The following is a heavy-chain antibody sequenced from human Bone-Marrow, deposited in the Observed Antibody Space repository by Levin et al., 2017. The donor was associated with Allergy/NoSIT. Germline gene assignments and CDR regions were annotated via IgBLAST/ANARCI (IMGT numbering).Heavy chain of an antibody. J-gene: IGHJ4*02. V-gene: IGHV4-31*03. D-gene: IGHD6-13*01. CDR1: GDSVTSGGCY. CDR2: IYYNGNS. Sequence: SETLSLTCTVSGDSVTSGGCYWSWIRQHPGKGLEWIGYIYYNGNSYYNPSLKSRVSISLDRSDNQFSLNLSSVTAADTAVYYCARNDPQTRSSWYNPDYFFWGPGILVTVSS. CDR3: ARNDPQTRSSWYNPDYFF.